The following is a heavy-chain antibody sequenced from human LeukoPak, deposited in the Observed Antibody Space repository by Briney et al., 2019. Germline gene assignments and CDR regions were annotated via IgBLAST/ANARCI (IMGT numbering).Heavy chain of an antibody. CDR3: ARDLATVVRGLFGY. D-gene: IGHD4-23*01. Sequence: PGGSLRLSCAASGFTFSSYSMNWVRQAPGKGLEWVSSISSSSSYIYYADSVKGRFTISRDNAKNSLYLQMNSLRAEDTAVYYCARDLATVVRGLFGYWGQGTLVTVSS. J-gene: IGHJ4*02. CDR1: GFTFSSYS. V-gene: IGHV3-21*01. CDR2: ISSSSSYI.